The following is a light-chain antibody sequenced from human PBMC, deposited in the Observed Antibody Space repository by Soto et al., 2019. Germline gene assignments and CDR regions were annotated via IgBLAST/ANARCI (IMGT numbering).Light chain of an antibody. CDR3: SSYTSSSTLT. CDR1: SNDIGGYNY. CDR2: DVS. Sequence: QSVLTQPASVSGSPGQSITISCTGTSNDIGGYNYVSWYQHHPGKAPKLMIYDVSNRPSRVSNRFSGSKSGNTASLTISGLQAEDEADYYCSSYTSSSTLTFGGGTKVTVL. V-gene: IGLV2-14*03. J-gene: IGLJ2*01.